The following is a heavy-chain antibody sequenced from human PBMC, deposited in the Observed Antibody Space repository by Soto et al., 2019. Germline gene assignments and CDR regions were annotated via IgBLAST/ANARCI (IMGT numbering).Heavy chain of an antibody. CDR1: GGSFSGYY. V-gene: IGHV4-34*01. CDR2: INHSGST. J-gene: IGHJ4*02. CDR3: ARARQVDY. Sequence: QVQLQQWGAGLLKPSETLSLTCAVYGGSFSGYYWSWIRQPPGKGLEWIGEINHSGSTNYNPSLSSRVTISVETSKNQFSPTLSSVTAADTPVYYCARARQVDYWGQGTLVTVSS.